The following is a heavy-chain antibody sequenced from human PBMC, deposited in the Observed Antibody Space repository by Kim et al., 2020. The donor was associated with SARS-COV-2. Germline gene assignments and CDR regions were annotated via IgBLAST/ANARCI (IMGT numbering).Heavy chain of an antibody. CDR1: GGTFSSYA. CDR3: ARMSEYCSSTSCYLSYFDY. J-gene: IGHJ4*02. CDR2: IIPIFGTA. D-gene: IGHD2-2*01. V-gene: IGHV1-69*13. Sequence: SVKVSCKASGGTFSSYAISWVRQAPGQGLEWMGGIIPIFGTANYAQKFQGRVTITADESTSTAYMELSSLRSEDTAVYYCARMSEYCSSTSCYLSYFDYWGQGTLVTVSS.